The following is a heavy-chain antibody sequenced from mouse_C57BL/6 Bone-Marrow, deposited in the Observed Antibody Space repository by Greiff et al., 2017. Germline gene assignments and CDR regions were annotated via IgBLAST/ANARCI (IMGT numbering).Heavy chain of an antibody. V-gene: IGHV5-9-1*02. CDR1: GFTFSSYA. D-gene: IGHD1-1*01. Sequence: EVKLVESGEGLVKPGGSLKLSCAASGFTFSSYAMSWVRQTPETRLEWVAYISSGGDYIYYADTVKGRFTISRDNARNTLYLQMSSLKSEDTAMYYCTRDRSKGAMDYWGQGTSVTVSS. J-gene: IGHJ4*01. CDR3: TRDRSKGAMDY. CDR2: ISSGGDYI.